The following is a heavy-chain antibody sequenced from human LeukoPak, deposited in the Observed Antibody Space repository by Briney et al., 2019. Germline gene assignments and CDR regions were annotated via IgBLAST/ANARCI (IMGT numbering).Heavy chain of an antibody. Sequence: ASVKVSCKVSGYTLTELSMHWVRQAPGKGLEWMGGFDPEDGETIYAQKFQGRVTMTEDTSTDTAYMELSSLRSEDTAVYYCATPRAVYSGSYFDAFDIWGQGTMVTVSS. CDR1: GYTLTELS. CDR2: FDPEDGET. D-gene: IGHD1-26*01. V-gene: IGHV1-24*01. CDR3: ATPRAVYSGSYFDAFDI. J-gene: IGHJ3*02.